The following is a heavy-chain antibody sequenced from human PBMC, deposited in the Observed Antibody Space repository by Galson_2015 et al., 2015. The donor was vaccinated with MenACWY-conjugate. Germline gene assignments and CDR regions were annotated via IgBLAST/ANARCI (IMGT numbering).Heavy chain of an antibody. CDR3: ARHPPGGRGMDV. CDR2: ISPGDSNT. Sequence: QSGAEVKKPGESLKISCKTTGSSFTTYWIAWVRQMPGRGLEWMGLISPGDSNTRYSPSFQGQVTISADKSISTAYLQWSSLKASDTAMYYCARHPPGGRGMDVWGQGTTVTVSS. V-gene: IGHV5-51*01. D-gene: IGHD1-26*01. CDR1: GSSFTTYW. J-gene: IGHJ6*02.